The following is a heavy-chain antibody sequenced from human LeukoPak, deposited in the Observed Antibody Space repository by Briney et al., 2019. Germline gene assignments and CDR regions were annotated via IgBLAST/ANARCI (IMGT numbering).Heavy chain of an antibody. CDR3: ARSGHSNGWYYFDY. D-gene: IGHD6-19*01. J-gene: IGHJ4*02. V-gene: IGHV3-7*01. CDR1: GFTFGSNC. Sequence: PGGSLRLSCAASGFTFGSNCMSWVRQAPGKGLEWVANIKQDGSDKYYVDSVKGRFTISRDNAKNSLYLQMNSLRVEDTAIYYCARSGHSNGWYYFDYWGLGALVTVSS. CDR2: IKQDGSDK.